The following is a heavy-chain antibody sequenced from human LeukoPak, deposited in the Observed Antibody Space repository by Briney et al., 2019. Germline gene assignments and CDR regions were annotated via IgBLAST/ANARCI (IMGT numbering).Heavy chain of an antibody. CDR3: ASGKVAGWAFDI. V-gene: IGHV4-39*07. D-gene: IGHD6-19*01. CDR2: IYYSGST. J-gene: IGHJ3*02. CDR1: GGSISSSSYY. Sequence: SETLSLTCTVSGGSISSSSYYWGWIRQPPGKGLEWIGSIYYSGSTYYNPSLKSRVTISVDTSKNQFSLKLSSVTAADTAVYYCASGKVAGWAFDIWGQGTMVTVSS.